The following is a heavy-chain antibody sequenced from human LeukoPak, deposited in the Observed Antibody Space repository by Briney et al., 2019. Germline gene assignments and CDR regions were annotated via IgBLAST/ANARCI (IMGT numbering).Heavy chain of an antibody. V-gene: IGHV3-11*01. CDR1: GFIFSDYY. CDR2: ISGRAITI. CDR3: ARDRGIVGAPQF. D-gene: IGHD1-26*01. J-gene: IGHJ6*02. Sequence: GGSLRLSCAASGFIFSDYYMTWIRQVPGKGLEWVSSISGRAITIYYADSVKGRFTISRDNAKNSLFLQMNNLRADDTAVYYCARDRGIVGAPQFWGQGTTVTVSS.